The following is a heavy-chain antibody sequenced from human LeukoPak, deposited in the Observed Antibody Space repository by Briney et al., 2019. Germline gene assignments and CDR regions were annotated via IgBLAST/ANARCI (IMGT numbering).Heavy chain of an antibody. CDR1: GGTFSSYA. J-gene: IGHJ4*02. CDR3: ARARRVGYYYDSSGYYNTLDY. D-gene: IGHD3-22*01. CDR2: IIPILGIA. Sequence: SVKVSCKASGGTFSSYAISWVRQAPGQGLEWMGRIIPILGIANYAQKFQGRVTITADKSTSTAYMELSSLRSGDTAVYYCARARRVGYYYDSSGYYNTLDYWGQGTLVTVSS. V-gene: IGHV1-69*04.